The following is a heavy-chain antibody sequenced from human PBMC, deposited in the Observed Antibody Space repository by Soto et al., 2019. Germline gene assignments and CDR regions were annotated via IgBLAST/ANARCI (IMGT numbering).Heavy chain of an antibody. V-gene: IGHV3-43*01. Sequence: LRLSCAASGCAFDDYTMHWVRQAPGKGLDWVSLISWDGGSTHYADSVKGRFTISRDNSKNSLYLQMNSLRTEDTALYYCAKDELDIASRRYYYYGQDVPGQRTTVPGSS. J-gene: IGHJ6*02. CDR3: AKDELDIASRRYYYYGQDV. D-gene: IGHD6-6*01. CDR2: ISWDGGST. CDR1: GCAFDDYT.